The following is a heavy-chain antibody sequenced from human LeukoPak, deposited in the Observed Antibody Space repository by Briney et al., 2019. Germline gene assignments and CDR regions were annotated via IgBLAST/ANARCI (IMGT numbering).Heavy chain of an antibody. CDR2: ISGSGGST. Sequence: GGSLRLSCAAAGFTFSSYAMSWVRQAPGKGLEWVSAISGSGGSTYYADSVKGRFTISRDNSKNTLYLQMNSLRAEDTAVYYCAKREGVPAAILLKSPNWFDPWGQGTLVTV. J-gene: IGHJ5*02. CDR3: AKREGVPAAILLKSPNWFDP. CDR1: GFTFSSYA. D-gene: IGHD2-2*02. V-gene: IGHV3-23*01.